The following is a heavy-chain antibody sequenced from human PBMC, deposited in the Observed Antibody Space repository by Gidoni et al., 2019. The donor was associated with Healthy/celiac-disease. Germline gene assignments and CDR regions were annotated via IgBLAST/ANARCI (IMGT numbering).Heavy chain of an antibody. CDR3: ARSGVGDYYDSSGYDRYFDY. D-gene: IGHD3-22*01. Sequence: QVQLVQSGAEVKKPGSSVKVFCKASGGPFSSYVISWVRHAPGKWLEWVGGISPVVDTGNYARKFQGRVTIAADESTSTAYRELSSLRAEDTAVYYCARSGVGDYYDSSGYDRYFDYWGQGTLVTVSS. CDR1: GGPFSSYV. V-gene: IGHV1-69*01. J-gene: IGHJ4*02. CDR2: ISPVVDTG.